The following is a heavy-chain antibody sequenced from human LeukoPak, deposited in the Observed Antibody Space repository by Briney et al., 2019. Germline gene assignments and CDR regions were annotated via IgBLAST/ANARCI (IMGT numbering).Heavy chain of an antibody. J-gene: IGHJ4*02. V-gene: IGHV4-59*01. D-gene: IGHD3-10*01. CDR1: GCSISSYY. Sequence: SETLSLTCTVSGCSISSYYWSWIRQPPGKGLEWIGYIYYSGSTNYNPSLKSRVTISVYTSKNQFSLKLSSVTAADTAVYYCARDRLLWFGELDFWGLGTLVIVSS. CDR3: ARDRLLWFGELDF. CDR2: IYYSGST.